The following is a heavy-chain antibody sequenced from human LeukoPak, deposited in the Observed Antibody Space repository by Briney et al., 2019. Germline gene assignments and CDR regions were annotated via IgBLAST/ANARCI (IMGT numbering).Heavy chain of an antibody. J-gene: IGHJ3*02. CDR3: AKDQRSGEYNYGWGPFDI. Sequence: GGSLRLSCEVSGFTFSNYAMNWVRQAPGKGLEWVSSISSSARSAVYGDSVKGRFTISRVNAENTLYLQMNNLRANHTAIYYCAKDQRSGEYNYGWGPFDIWGQGTMVTVSS. CDR2: ISSSARSA. CDR1: GFTFSNYA. D-gene: IGHD5-18*01. V-gene: IGHV3-23*01.